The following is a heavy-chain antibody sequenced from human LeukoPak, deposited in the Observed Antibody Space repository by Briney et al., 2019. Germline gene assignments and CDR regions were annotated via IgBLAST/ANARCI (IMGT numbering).Heavy chain of an antibody. J-gene: IGHJ3*02. CDR1: GFTFSSYA. CDR3: ASGGGATRSAYAFDM. CDR2: INQDGREK. D-gene: IGHD1-26*01. V-gene: IGHV3-7*01. Sequence: PGGSLRLSCAASGFTFSSYAMSWVRQAPGKGLEWVANINQDGREKYYVDSVKGRFTISRDNAKNSLYLQMNSLRAEDTAVYYCASGGGATRSAYAFDMWGQGTLVTVSS.